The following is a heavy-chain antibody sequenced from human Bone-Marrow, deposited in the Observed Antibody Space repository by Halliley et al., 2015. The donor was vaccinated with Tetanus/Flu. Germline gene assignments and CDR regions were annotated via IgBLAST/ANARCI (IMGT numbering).Heavy chain of an antibody. V-gene: IGHV4-34*01. CDR1: GESFSGYY. CDR2: INHSGST. D-gene: IGHD6-19*01. Sequence: TLSLTCAVYGESFSGYYWNWIRQPPGKGLEWIGEINHSGSTNYNPSLKSRVTISVDTSKNQISLNLTSVTAADTAVYYCARSRAVAGDALDIWGQGTLVTVSS. J-gene: IGHJ3*02. CDR3: ARSRAVAGDALDI.